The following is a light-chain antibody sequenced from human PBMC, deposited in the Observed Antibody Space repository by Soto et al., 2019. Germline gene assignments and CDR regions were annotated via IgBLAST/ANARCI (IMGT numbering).Light chain of an antibody. Sequence: QSALTQPASVSGSPGQAITISCTGTSSDVGGYNYVSWYQQYPGKAPKLMIYEVSNRPSGVSNRFSGSKSGNTASLTISGLQAEDEAGYYCSSYRSSILVFGGGTKLTVL. CDR1: SSDVGGYNY. CDR2: EVS. V-gene: IGLV2-14*01. J-gene: IGLJ3*02. CDR3: SSYRSSILV.